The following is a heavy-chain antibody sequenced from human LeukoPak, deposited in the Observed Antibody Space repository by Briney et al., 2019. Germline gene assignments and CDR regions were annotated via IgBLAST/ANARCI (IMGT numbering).Heavy chain of an antibody. D-gene: IGHD2-2*02. Sequence: PSQTLSLTCIVSGGSIRSGDYYWSWLRPPPGKGLEWIGYIYYNGDTYYNASLKSRVSISVDTSKNQFSLKLSSVTAADTAVYYCARAGVVPAAINRAFDIWGQGSVVTVSS. V-gene: IGHV4-30-4*08. CDR2: IYYNGDT. J-gene: IGHJ3*02. CDR3: ARAGVVPAAINRAFDI. CDR1: GGSIRSGDYY.